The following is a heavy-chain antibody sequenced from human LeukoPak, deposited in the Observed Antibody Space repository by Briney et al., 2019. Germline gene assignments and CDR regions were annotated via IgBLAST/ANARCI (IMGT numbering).Heavy chain of an antibody. D-gene: IGHD2-2*02. CDR2: ISSSSSYI. J-gene: IGHJ4*02. V-gene: IGHV3-21*01. Sequence: GGSLRLSCAASGFTFSSYSMNWVRQAPGKGLEWVSSISSSSSYICYADSVKSRFTISRDNAKNSLYLQMNSLTAEDTAVYYCAREYCSSTSCYSARDWGQGTLVTVSS. CDR1: GFTFSSYS. CDR3: AREYCSSTSCYSARD.